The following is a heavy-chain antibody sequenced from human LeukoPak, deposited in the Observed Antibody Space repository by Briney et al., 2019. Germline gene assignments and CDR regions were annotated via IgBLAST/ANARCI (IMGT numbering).Heavy chain of an antibody. CDR1: GYTLTEVS. D-gene: IGHD4-17*01. V-gene: IGHV1-24*01. CDR2: FAPGDGET. CDR3: ATEIVGYGDVNYFDY. J-gene: IGHJ4*02. Sequence: GASVKVSCKVSGYTLTEVSMHWARQAPGKGLEWMGGFAPGDGETIYAQSFQGRLIVTEDTSTDTAYMELSSLRSEDTAVYYCATEIVGYGDVNYFDYWGQGTLVTVSS.